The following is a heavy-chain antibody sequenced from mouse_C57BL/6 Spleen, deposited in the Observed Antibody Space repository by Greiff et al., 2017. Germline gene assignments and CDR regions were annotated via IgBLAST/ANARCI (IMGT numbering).Heavy chain of an antibody. CDR1: GYAFSSSW. V-gene: IGHV1-82*01. CDR3: ARSRNWDEAWFAY. J-gene: IGHJ3*01. CDR2: IYPGDGDT. Sequence: QVQLQQSGPELVKPGASVKISCKASGYAFSSSWMNWVKQRPGKGLEWIGRIYPGDGDTNYNGKFKGKATLTADKSSSTAYMQLSSLTSEDSAVYFGARSRNWDEAWFAYWGQGTLVTVSA. D-gene: IGHD4-1*01.